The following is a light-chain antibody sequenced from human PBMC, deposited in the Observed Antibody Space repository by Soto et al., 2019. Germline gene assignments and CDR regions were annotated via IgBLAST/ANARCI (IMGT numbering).Light chain of an antibody. V-gene: IGKV3-11*01. Sequence: EIVLTQSPGTLSLSPGESATLSCRASQSVSHFLAWYQQKPGQAPRLLIYDTSSRAAGIPGRFSGSGSGTDFTPIIRSPKPEDSAVYYCQQRTDWPTFGGGTKVEI. J-gene: IGKJ4*01. CDR1: QSVSHF. CDR3: QQRTDWPT. CDR2: DTS.